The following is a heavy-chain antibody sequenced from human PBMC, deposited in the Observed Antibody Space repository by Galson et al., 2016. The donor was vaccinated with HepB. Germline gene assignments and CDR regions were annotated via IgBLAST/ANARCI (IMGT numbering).Heavy chain of an antibody. Sequence: SLRLSCAASGFTFDIYAMSWVRQAPGKGPEWVSVISGSGGTAYYADSVKGRFTVSRDNSKKSLYLEMNNLRAEDTALYYCAKDIERMEGAISGGPFDYWGQGTLVTVSS. CDR2: ISGSGGTA. CDR3: AKDIERMEGAISGGPFDY. V-gene: IGHV3-23*01. CDR1: GFTFDIYA. D-gene: IGHD5-12*01. J-gene: IGHJ4*02.